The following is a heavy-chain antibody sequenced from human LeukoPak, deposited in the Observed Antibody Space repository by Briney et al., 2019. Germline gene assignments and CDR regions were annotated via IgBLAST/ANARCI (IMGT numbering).Heavy chain of an antibody. V-gene: IGHV4-59*01. Sequence: SETLSLTCTVSGGSISSYYWSWIRQPPGKGLEWIGYIYYSGSTNYNPSLKSRVTISVDTSKNQFSLKLSSVTAADTAVYYCARGRVPPKAKHRFHPLGQGNPVTVSS. J-gene: IGHJ5*02. CDR3: ARGRVPPKAKHRFHP. CDR1: GGSISSYY. CDR2: IYYSGST.